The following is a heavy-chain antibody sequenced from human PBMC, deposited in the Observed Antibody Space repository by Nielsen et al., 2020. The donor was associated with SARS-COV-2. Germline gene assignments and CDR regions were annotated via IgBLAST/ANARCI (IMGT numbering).Heavy chain of an antibody. Sequence: GESLKISCAASGFTFSSYAMHWVRQAPGKGLEWVAVISYDGSNKYYADSVKGRFTISRDNSKNTLYLQMNSLRTEDTAVYYCAKELYYYDSGAFYLNAMDVWGQGTPVTVSS. CDR2: ISYDGSNK. CDR3: AKELYYYDSGAFYLNAMDV. D-gene: IGHD3-22*01. J-gene: IGHJ6*02. V-gene: IGHV3-30-3*01. CDR1: GFTFSSYA.